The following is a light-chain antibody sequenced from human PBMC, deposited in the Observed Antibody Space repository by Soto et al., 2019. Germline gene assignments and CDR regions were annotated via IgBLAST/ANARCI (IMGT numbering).Light chain of an antibody. V-gene: IGLV2-8*01. Sequence: QSALTQPPSASGSPGQSGTISCTGTSSDFGGYNYVSWYQQHPGRAPKLMIYEVSKRPSGVPDRFSGSKSGNTASLTVSGLQPEDEADYYCSSYAGSSNLGVFGGGTKVTVL. CDR2: EVS. CDR3: SSYAGSSNLGV. CDR1: SSDFGGYNY. J-gene: IGLJ2*01.